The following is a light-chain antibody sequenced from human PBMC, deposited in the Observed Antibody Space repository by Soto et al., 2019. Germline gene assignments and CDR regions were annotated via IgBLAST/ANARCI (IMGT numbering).Light chain of an antibody. Sequence: DIQMTQSPSTLSASVGDRVTITCRASQRISSWLAWYQQKPGTAPKLLIYKASTLQSGVPSRFSGSGSGTEFTLTISSLQPDDSATYYCQQYRDNWTFGQGTKVEIK. V-gene: IGKV1-5*03. CDR3: QQYRDNWT. CDR2: KAS. J-gene: IGKJ1*01. CDR1: QRISSW.